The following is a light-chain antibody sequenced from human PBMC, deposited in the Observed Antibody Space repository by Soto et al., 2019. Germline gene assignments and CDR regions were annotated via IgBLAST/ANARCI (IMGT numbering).Light chain of an antibody. CDR2: AAS. CDR3: QQLNTYPFT. V-gene: IGKV1-9*01. Sequence: DIQLTQSPSFLSASVGDRVTITCRASPGISSYLAWYQQKPGKAPKLLIYAASTLQSGVPSRFSGSESGTEFTLTISSLQPEDFATYYCQQLNTYPFTFGGGTKVEIK. CDR1: PGISSY. J-gene: IGKJ4*01.